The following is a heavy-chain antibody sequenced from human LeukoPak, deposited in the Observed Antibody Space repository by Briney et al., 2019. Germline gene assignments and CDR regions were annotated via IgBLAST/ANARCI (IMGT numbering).Heavy chain of an antibody. CDR2: ISGSGGST. V-gene: IGHV3-23*01. CDR1: GFTFSSYA. CDR3: AKDRGQNVLSPGRDAFDI. Sequence: GGSLRLSCAASGFTFSSYAMSWVCQAPGKGLEWVSAISGSGGSTYYADSVKGRFTISRDNSKNTLYLQMNSLRAEDTAVYYCAKDRGQNVLSPGRDAFDIWGQGTMVTVSS. D-gene: IGHD2-15*01. J-gene: IGHJ3*02.